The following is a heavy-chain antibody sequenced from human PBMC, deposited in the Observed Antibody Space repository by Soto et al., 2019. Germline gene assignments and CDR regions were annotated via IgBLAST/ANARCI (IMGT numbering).Heavy chain of an antibody. CDR3: AKEGEHSSGWANFDY. D-gene: IGHD6-19*01. CDR2: ISLSGGGT. Sequence: GGSLRLSCASSGCIFSDYAMSLVRQATGKGLEWVSGISLSGGGTYYADSVKGRFTISRDNSKNTLYLQMNSLRAEDTAVYYCAKEGEHSSGWANFDYWGQGTLVTVSS. J-gene: IGHJ4*02. CDR1: GCIFSDYA. V-gene: IGHV3-23*01.